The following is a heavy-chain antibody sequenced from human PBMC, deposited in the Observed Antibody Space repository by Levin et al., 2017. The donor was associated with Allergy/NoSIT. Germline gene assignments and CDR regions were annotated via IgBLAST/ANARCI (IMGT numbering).Heavy chain of an antibody. CDR1: GFTFSTYG. D-gene: IGHD3-10*01. Sequence: GGSLRLSCSASGFTFSTYGMHWVRQAPGKELEFVSGIGGNGGTTDYTDSVKGRFTISRDNSKNMVYLQMSSLRTEDTAVYYCVTGGAYYYAHWGQGILVTVSS. V-gene: IGHV3-64D*06. CDR3: VTGGAYYYAH. J-gene: IGHJ4*02. CDR2: IGGNGGTT.